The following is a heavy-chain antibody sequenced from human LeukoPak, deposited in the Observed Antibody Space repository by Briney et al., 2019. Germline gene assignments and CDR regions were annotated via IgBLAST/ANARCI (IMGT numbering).Heavy chain of an antibody. CDR2: MYYSGST. CDR1: GGSISSSSYY. J-gene: IGHJ4*02. Sequence: PSETLSLTCTVSGGSISSSSYYWGWIRQPPGKGLEWIGSMYYSGSTFYNPSLRSRVTIFVDTSKNQFSLGLSSMTAADTAVYYCATFYGYSNTWYYPYFDNWGQGTLVTVSS. V-gene: IGHV4-39*01. CDR3: ATFYGYSNTWYYPYFDN. D-gene: IGHD6-13*01.